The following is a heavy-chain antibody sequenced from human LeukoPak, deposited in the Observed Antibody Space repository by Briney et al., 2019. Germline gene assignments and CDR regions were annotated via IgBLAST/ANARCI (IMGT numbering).Heavy chain of an antibody. J-gene: IGHJ5*01. CDR3: ASVVYSNYRPNRFDS. V-gene: IGHV4-38-2*01. CDR2: ICHRGST. D-gene: IGHD6-13*01. Sequence: SETLSLTCAVSGYSISSGYYWGWIRAPRGKGLEGIGSICHRGSTYYKPSLKSRVTISVDTSKNQFSLKPNCLIAPDTAVYYCASVVYSNYRPNRFDSWGQGTLVTVSS. CDR1: GYSISSGYY.